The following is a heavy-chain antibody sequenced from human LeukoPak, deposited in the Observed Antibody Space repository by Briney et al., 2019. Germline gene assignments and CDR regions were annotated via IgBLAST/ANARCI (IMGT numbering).Heavy chain of an antibody. V-gene: IGHV3-74*01. D-gene: IGHD6-19*01. J-gene: IGHJ4*02. Sequence: GGSLRLSCAASGFTFSSYWMHWVRQAPGKGLVWVSRINSDGSSTSYADSVKDRFTISRDNAKNTLYLQMNSLRAEDTAVYYCARTGYSSGWYEEVFDYWGQGTLVTVSS. CDR3: ARTGYSSGWYEEVFDY. CDR1: GFTFSSYW. CDR2: INSDGSST.